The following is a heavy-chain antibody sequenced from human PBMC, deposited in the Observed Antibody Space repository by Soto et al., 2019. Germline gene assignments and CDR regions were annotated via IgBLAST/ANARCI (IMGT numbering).Heavy chain of an antibody. CDR2: ISSSSSYI. CDR3: ASGDSSGYFTFDY. V-gene: IGHV3-21*01. CDR1: GFTFSSYS. D-gene: IGHD3-22*01. J-gene: IGHJ4*02. Sequence: PGGSLRFSCAASGFTFSSYSMNWVRQAPGKGLEWVSSISSSSSYIYYADSVKGRFTISRDNAKNSLYLQMNSLRAEDTAVYYCASGDSSGYFTFDYWGQGTLVTVSS.